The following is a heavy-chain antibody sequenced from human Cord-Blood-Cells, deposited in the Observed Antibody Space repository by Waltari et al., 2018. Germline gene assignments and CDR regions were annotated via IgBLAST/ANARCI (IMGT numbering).Heavy chain of an antibody. Sequence: QVQLQESGPGLVKPSETLSLTCAVSGYSISSGYYWGWIRQPPGKGLELIGGFYHSGSTYDNPSLKVRVTRSVDTSKNQFSLKLSSVTAADTAVYYCARIRRDGYNYYFDYWGQGTLVTVSS. J-gene: IGHJ4*02. CDR2: FYHSGST. V-gene: IGHV4-38-2*01. CDR3: ARIRRDGYNYYFDY. CDR1: GYSISSGYY. D-gene: IGHD5-12*01.